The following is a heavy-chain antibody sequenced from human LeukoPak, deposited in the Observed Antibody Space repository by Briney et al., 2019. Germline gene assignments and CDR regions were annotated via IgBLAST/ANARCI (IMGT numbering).Heavy chain of an antibody. CDR1: GFTFSSYA. J-gene: IGHJ6*02. Sequence: GGSLRLSCAASGFTFSSYAMGWVRQAPGKGLEWVSAISGGGGSTYYADSVKGRFTISRDNSKNTLYLQMNSLRAEDTAVYYCATQPWAVAATYYYYYGMDVWGQGTTVTVSS. CDR2: ISGGGGST. CDR3: ATQPWAVAATYYYYYGMDV. D-gene: IGHD2-15*01. V-gene: IGHV3-23*01.